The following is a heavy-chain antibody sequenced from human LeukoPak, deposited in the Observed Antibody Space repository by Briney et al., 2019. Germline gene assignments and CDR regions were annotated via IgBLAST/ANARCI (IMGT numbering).Heavy chain of an antibody. CDR2: ISSNNDYM. J-gene: IGHJ4*02. Sequence: GGSLRLSCAASGFTFSSYSMNWVRQAPGKGLEWVSSISSNNDYMYYADSVKGRFTISRDNAKNSLFLQMNSLRAEDTAVYYCARVAVAAAGTDYWGQGTLVTVSS. CDR1: GFTFSSYS. V-gene: IGHV3-21*01. D-gene: IGHD6-13*01. CDR3: ARVAVAAAGTDY.